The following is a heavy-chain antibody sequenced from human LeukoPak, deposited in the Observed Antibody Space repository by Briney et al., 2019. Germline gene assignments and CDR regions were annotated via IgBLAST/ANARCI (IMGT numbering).Heavy chain of an antibody. CDR1: GFTFSSYA. J-gene: IGHJ6*02. V-gene: IGHV3-30-3*01. CDR2: ISNDGTNK. CDR3: ARDGMVRGVRDYYYGMDV. D-gene: IGHD3-10*01. Sequence: GRSLRLSCAASGFTFSSYAMHWVRQAPGEGLEWVAFISNDGTNKYYADYVKGRFTISRDNSENTLYLQMDSLRAEDTAVYYCARDGMVRGVRDYYYGMDVWGQGTTVTVSS.